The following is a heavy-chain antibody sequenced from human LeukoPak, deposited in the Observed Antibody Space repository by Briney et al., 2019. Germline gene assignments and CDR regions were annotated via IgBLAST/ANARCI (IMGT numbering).Heavy chain of an antibody. CDR3: ARLGRRDGYNGGFDY. CDR2: IYCSGST. V-gene: IGHV4-59*12. D-gene: IGHD6-25*01. Sequence: PSETLSLTCTVSGGSISSYYWSWIRQPPGKGLEWIGYIYCSGSTNYNPSLKSRVTISVDTSKNQFSLKLSSVTAADTAVYYCARLGRRDGYNGGFDYWGQGTLVTVSS. J-gene: IGHJ4*02. CDR1: GGSISSYY.